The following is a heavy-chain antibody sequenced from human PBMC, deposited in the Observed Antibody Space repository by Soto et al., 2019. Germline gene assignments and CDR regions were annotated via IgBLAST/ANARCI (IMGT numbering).Heavy chain of an antibody. D-gene: IGHD2-15*01. CDR1: GFTFSSYG. CDR3: ASEYCSGGSCYYYGMDV. Sequence: QVQLVESGGGVVQPGRSLRLSCAASGFTFSSYGMHWVRQAPGKGLEWVAVIWYDGSNKYYADSVKGRFTISRDKSKNTLYLEMNSLGAEGTAVYYCASEYCSGGSCYYYGMDVWGQGTTVTVSS. J-gene: IGHJ6*02. V-gene: IGHV3-33*01. CDR2: IWYDGSNK.